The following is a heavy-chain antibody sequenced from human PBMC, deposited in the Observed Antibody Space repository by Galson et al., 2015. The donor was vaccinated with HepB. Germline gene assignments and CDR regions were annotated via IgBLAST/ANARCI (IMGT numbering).Heavy chain of an antibody. V-gene: IGHV4-59*01. J-gene: IGHJ4*02. CDR3: AAYGSGSHYGFS. Sequence: SETLSLTCTVSGGSISSYYWSWIRQPPGKGLEWIGYIYNSGSTNYNPSLKSRVTISVDTSKNQFSLKLSSVTAADTAVYYCAAYGSGSHYGFSWGQGTLVTVSS. D-gene: IGHD3-10*01. CDR2: IYNSGST. CDR1: GGSISSYY.